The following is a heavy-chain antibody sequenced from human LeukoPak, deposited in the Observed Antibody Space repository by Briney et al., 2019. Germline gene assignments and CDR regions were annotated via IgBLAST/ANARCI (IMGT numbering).Heavy chain of an antibody. D-gene: IGHD3-10*01. CDR1: GGSISSSSYY. J-gene: IGHJ4*02. CDR3: ARHCMGSYYNHGLDY. V-gene: IGHV4-39*01. CDR2: INYSGTT. Sequence: PSETLSLTCTVSGGSISSSSYYWGWIRQPPGKGLEWIGSINYSGTTYYNPSLKSRVTISVDTSKNQFSLRLSSATAADTAVYYCARHCMGSYYNHGLDYWGQGTLVTVSS.